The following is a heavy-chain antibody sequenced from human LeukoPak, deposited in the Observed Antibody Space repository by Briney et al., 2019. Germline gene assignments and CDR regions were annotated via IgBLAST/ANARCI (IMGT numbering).Heavy chain of an antibody. Sequence: GRSLRLSCAASGFTFSSYAMSWVRQAPGKGLEWVSTINNSGGSTYYADSVKGRFTISRDNSKNTLYLQMKSLRAEDTAVYYCAKRRGDYVWGYFDYWGQGTLVTVSS. CDR1: GFTFSSYA. CDR2: INNSGGST. J-gene: IGHJ4*02. D-gene: IGHD3-16*01. CDR3: AKRRGDYVWGYFDY. V-gene: IGHV3-23*01.